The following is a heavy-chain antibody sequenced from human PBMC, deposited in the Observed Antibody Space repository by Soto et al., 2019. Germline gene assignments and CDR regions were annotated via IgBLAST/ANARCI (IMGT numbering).Heavy chain of an antibody. CDR2: IYYSGST. CDR1: GGTISNSSYY. J-gene: IGHJ6*02. Sequence: TETLSLTCTLSGGTISNSSYYWGWIRQPPGKGLERIGSIYYSGSTYYNPSLKSRVTISVDTSKNQFSLKLSSVTAADTAVYYCARHQGGEWELPNYYYYGMDVWGQGTTVTVSS. V-gene: IGHV4-39*01. CDR3: ARHQGGEWELPNYYYYGMDV. D-gene: IGHD1-26*01.